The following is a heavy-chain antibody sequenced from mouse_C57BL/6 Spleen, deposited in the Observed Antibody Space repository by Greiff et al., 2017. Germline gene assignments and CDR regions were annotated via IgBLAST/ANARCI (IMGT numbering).Heavy chain of an antibody. CDR2: IDPSDSYT. CDR3: ARYYSNYLDY. CDR1: GYTFTSYW. Sequence: QVQLQQPGAELVMPGASVKLSCKASGYTFTSYWMHWVKQRPGQGLEWIGEIDPSDSYTNYNQKFKGKSTLTVDKSSSTAYMQLSSLTSEDSAVYYCARYYSNYLDYCGQGTSVTVSS. D-gene: IGHD2-5*01. V-gene: IGHV1-69*01. J-gene: IGHJ4*01.